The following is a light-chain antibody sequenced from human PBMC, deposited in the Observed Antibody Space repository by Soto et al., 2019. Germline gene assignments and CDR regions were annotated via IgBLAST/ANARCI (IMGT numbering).Light chain of an antibody. CDR3: QTWGTGIRV. V-gene: IGLV4-69*01. J-gene: IGLJ3*02. Sequence: QLVLTQSPSASASLGASVKLTCTLSSGYSSFAIAWHQQQPEKGPRYLMKVNSDGSHSKGDGIPGRFSGSSSGAERYLTISSLQSEDEADYYCQTWGTGIRVFGGGTQLTVL. CDR1: SGYSSFA. CDR2: VNSDGSH.